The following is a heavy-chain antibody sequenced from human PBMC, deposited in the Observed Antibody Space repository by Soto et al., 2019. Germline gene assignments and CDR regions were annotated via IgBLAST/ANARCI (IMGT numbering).Heavy chain of an antibody. J-gene: IGHJ5*02. CDR1: GFSFSNYN. CDR3: ARDSCSTTSCYYFAWFDP. D-gene: IGHD2-2*01. CDR2: ISSGSGYK. Sequence: GGSLRLSCAASGFSFSNYNMNWVRQAPGKGLEWVSSISSGSGYKYYADSVKGRFTISRDNTKNSLFLQMNSLRPEDTAVYYCARDSCSTTSCYYFAWFDPWGQGAVVTVS. V-gene: IGHV3-21*01.